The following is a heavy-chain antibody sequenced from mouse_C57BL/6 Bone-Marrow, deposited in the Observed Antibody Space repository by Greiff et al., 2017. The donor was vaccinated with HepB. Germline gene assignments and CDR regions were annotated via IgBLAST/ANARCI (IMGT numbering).Heavy chain of an antibody. CDR1: GYTFTSYG. Sequence: VQLQQSGAELARPGASVKLSCKASGYTFTSYGISWVTQRTGQGLEWLGALYPSSGNTYYNEKFKGKATLTADKASSTAYMELRSLTSEDSAVYFCAIFRYDGSSDWLVDYWGQGTTRTVSS. J-gene: IGHJ2*01. V-gene: IGHV1-81*01. CDR3: AIFRYDGSSDWLVDY. D-gene: IGHD1-1*01. CDR2: LYPSSGNT.